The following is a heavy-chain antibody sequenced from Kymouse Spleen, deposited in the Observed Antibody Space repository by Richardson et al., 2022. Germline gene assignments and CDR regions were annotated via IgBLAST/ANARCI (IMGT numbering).Heavy chain of an antibody. V-gene: IGHV3-21*03. Sequence: EVQLVESGGGLVKPGGSLRLSCAASGFTFSSYSMNWVRQAPGKGLEWVSSISSSSSYIYYADSVKGRFTISRDNAKNSLYLQMNSLRAEDTAVYYCARDQGFGEFYYYYYYGMDVWGQGTTVTVSS. CDR3: ARDQGFGEFYYYYYYGMDV. D-gene: IGHD3-10*01. CDR1: GFTFSSYS. J-gene: IGHJ6*02. CDR2: ISSSSSYI.